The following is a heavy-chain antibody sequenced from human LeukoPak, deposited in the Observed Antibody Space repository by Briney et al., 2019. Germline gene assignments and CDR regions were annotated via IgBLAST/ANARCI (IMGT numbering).Heavy chain of an antibody. Sequence: GGSLRLSCAASGFSFRGYTMHWVRQAPGKGLEWVSLISWDGGSTYYADSVKGRFTISRDNNKNSLYLQINSLRTEDTALYYCAKGDVGGTWVSPLDYWGQGTLVTVSS. CDR1: GFSFRGYT. J-gene: IGHJ4*02. D-gene: IGHD1-26*01. CDR2: ISWDGGST. CDR3: AKGDVGGTWVSPLDY. V-gene: IGHV3-43*01.